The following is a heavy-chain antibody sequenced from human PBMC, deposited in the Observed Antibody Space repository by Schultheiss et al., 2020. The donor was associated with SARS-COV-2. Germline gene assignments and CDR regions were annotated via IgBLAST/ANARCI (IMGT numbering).Heavy chain of an antibody. CDR1: GGTFSSYA. CDR2: IIPIFGTP. Sequence: SVKVSCKASGGTFSSYAISWVRQAPGQGLEWMGGIIPIFGTPSYAHTLQGRLTITADESISTAYMELNSLRSDDTAVYYCARGDLTAGTPDYWGQGTLVTVSS. D-gene: IGHD7-27*01. V-gene: IGHV1-69*13. CDR3: ARGDLTAGTPDY. J-gene: IGHJ4*02.